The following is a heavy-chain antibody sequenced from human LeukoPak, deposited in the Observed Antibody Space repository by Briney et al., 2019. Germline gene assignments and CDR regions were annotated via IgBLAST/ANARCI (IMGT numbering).Heavy chain of an antibody. CDR1: GFTFSSYS. J-gene: IGHJ3*02. V-gene: IGHV3-21*04. CDR2: ISSSSSYI. D-gene: IGHD3-3*01. CDR3: ARDRFDFWSGYDTSGFDI. Sequence: GGSLRLSCAASGFTFSSYSMNWVRQAPGKGLEWVSSISSSSSYIYYADSVKGRFTISRDHAKNSLYLQMNSLRAEDTAVYYCARDRFDFWSGYDTSGFDIWGQGTMVTVSS.